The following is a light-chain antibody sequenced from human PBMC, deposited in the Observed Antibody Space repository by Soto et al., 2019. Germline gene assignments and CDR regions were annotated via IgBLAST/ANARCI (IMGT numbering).Light chain of an antibody. CDR2: GAS. CDR1: QSVSSN. CDR3: QQYNNWPPFT. V-gene: IGKV3-15*01. Sequence: EIGMTQSPATLSVSPAERATLSCRASQSVSSNLAWYQQKPGQAPRLLIYGASTRATGIPARFSGSGSGTDFTRTISSLKSEDVTVYYWQQYNNWPPFTVGPGTNVDIK. J-gene: IGKJ3*01.